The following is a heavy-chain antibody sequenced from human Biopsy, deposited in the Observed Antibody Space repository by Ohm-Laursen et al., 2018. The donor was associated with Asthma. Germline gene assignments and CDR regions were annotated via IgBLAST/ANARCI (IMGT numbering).Heavy chain of an antibody. Sequence: ASVKVSCKTSGYTFNSAGITWVRQAPGQGLEWMGWISVYNGNTKVAQKLQDRVTMITDTSTSTAYMELRSLRSDDTAVYFCARAVDYSHYYGMDVWGQGTTVTVSP. CDR3: ARAVDYSHYYGMDV. CDR2: ISVYNGNT. J-gene: IGHJ6*01. V-gene: IGHV1-18*01. D-gene: IGHD3-10*01. CDR1: GYTFNSAG.